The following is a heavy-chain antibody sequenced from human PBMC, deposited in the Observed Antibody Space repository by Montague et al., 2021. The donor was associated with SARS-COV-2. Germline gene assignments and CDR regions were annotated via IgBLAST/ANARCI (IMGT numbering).Heavy chain of an antibody. D-gene: IGHD2-15*01. V-gene: IGHV4-39*01. Sequence: SETLSLTCTVSTGSLSSSSYNWGWIRQPPGKGLEWIGSIYFSGSTYYNPSLKSRVTISGDTSKNQFSLKLSSVTAADTAVDYCARHVIRWGNVVVVALNGFDAWGQGTLVTVSS. CDR3: ARHVIRWGNVVVVALNGFDA. J-gene: IGHJ5*02. CDR2: IYFSGST. CDR1: TGSLSSSSYN.